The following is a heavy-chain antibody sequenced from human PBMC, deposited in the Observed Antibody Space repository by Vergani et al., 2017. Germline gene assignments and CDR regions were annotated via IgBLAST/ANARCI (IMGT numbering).Heavy chain of an antibody. CDR3: AKIVLGFYGSGSYVPYYYYYYMDV. D-gene: IGHD3-10*01. J-gene: IGHJ6*03. V-gene: IGHV3-30-3*02. CDR1: GFTFSSYA. Sequence: QVQLVESGGGVVQPGRSLRLSCAASGFTFSSYAMHWVRQAPGKGLEWVAVISYDGSNQYYADSVKGRFTISRDNSKNTLYLQMNSLRAEDTAVYYCAKIVLGFYGSGSYVPYYYYYYMDVWGKGTTVTVSS. CDR2: ISYDGSNQ.